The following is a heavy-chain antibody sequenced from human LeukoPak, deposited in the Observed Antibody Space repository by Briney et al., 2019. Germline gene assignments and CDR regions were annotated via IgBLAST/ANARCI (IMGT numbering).Heavy chain of an antibody. D-gene: IGHD1-26*01. CDR3: AREVGRGTFDI. V-gene: IGHV1-2*02. J-gene: IGHJ3*02. Sequence: ASVKVSCKASAYSLTDHYVHWVRQAPGEGLEWMGWISPNTGGTIYAQKFQGRVTMTRDTSIITAYMELSKLRSDDTAFYYCAREVGRGTFDIWGQGTMVTVSS. CDR1: AYSLTDHY. CDR2: ISPNTGGT.